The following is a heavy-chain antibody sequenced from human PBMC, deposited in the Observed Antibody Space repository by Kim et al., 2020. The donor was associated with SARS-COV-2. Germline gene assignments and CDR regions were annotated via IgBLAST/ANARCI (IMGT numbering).Heavy chain of an antibody. CDR1: GFTFSSYA. CDR3: ARGGALTVDYMMPFDY. J-gene: IGHJ4*02. Sequence: GGSLRLSCAASGFTFSSYAMNWVRQAPGKGLEWVSAITGNGSNTYYADSVRGRFTISRDNSKNTLYLQMNSLRAEDTAVYYCARGGALTVDYMMPFDYWGPGTLVTVSS. CDR2: ITGNGSNT. V-gene: IGHV3-23*01. D-gene: IGHD3-9*01.